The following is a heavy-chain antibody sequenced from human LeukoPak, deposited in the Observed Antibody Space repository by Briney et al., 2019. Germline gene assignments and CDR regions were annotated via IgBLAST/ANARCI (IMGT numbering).Heavy chain of an antibody. CDR1: GASIGSTTYY. CDR2: IYDGGST. CDR3: ATHRRPGSGGYENAFEI. D-gene: IGHD5-12*01. Sequence: SETLSLTCTVSGASIGSTTYYWDWFRQSPGKGLEWIGNIYDGGSTHYNPSLKSRLTMSVDTSKNHFSLRLNSVTAADTAIYYCATHRRPGSGGYENAFEIWGQGTMVTVSS. J-gene: IGHJ3*02. V-gene: IGHV4-39*01.